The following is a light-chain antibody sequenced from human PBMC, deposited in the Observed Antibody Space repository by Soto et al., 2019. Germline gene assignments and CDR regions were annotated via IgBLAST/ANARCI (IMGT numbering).Light chain of an antibody. CDR3: HQYYSTPYT. CDR1: QSVLYSSNNKNY. CDR2: WAS. Sequence: DIVMTQSPDSLAVSLGERATINCKSSQSVLYSSNNKNYLAWYQQKPGQPPKLLIYWASTRESGVPDRFSGSGSGTDFALTMSSLQPEDVAVYYCHQYYSTPYTFGQGTKLEIK. V-gene: IGKV4-1*01. J-gene: IGKJ2*01.